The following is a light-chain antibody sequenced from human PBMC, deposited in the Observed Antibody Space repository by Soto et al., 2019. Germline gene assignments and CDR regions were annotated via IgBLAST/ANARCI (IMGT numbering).Light chain of an antibody. Sequence: DIQMTQNPSTLSASVGDRVTITCRASQSISVWLAWYQQKAGKAPNLLIYKASRLESGVPSRFSGSGSETEFTLTISGLQPGDSATYYCQQYNSYSPTFGQGTKV. V-gene: IGKV1-5*03. CDR3: QQYNSYSPT. CDR1: QSISVW. CDR2: KAS. J-gene: IGKJ1*01.